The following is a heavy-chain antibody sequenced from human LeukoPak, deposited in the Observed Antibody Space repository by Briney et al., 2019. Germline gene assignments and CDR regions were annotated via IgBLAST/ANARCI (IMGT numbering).Heavy chain of an antibody. CDR3: ARFNFGSGIDP. Sequence: SETLSLTCGVSGGSISSGRYSWNWIRQPPGKGLEWIAYIYVGGNTYYNPSLKSRVTISVDKSKNQFSLRLSSVTAADTAVYYCARFNFGSGIDPWGQGTLVAVSS. J-gene: IGHJ5*02. D-gene: IGHD3-10*01. V-gene: IGHV4-30-2*01. CDR1: GGSISSGRYS. CDR2: IYVGGNT.